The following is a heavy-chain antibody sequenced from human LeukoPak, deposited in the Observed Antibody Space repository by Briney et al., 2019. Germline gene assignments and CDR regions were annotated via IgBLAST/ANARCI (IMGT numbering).Heavy chain of an antibody. CDR1: GFTFDDYA. Sequence: PGRSLRLSCAASGFTFDDYAMHWVRQAPGKGLEWVSGISWNSGSIGYADSVKGRFTISRDNAKNSLYLQMNSLRAEDTALYYCAKTQVGATTAAFYYFDYWGQGTLVTVSS. J-gene: IGHJ4*02. CDR2: ISWNSGSI. V-gene: IGHV3-9*01. D-gene: IGHD1-26*01. CDR3: AKTQVGATTAAFYYFDY.